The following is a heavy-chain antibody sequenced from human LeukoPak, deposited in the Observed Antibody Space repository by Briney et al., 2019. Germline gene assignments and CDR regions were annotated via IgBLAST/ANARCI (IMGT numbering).Heavy chain of an antibody. CDR3: ARQQLVTSYFDY. Sequence: SSETLSLTCAVSGGSISSGGYSWSWIRQPPGKGPEWIGYIYHSGSTYYNPSLKSRVTISVDRSKNQFSLKLSSVTAADTAVYYCARQQLVTSYFDYWGQGTLVTVSS. CDR1: GGSISSGGYS. D-gene: IGHD6-13*01. V-gene: IGHV4-30-2*01. CDR2: IYHSGST. J-gene: IGHJ4*02.